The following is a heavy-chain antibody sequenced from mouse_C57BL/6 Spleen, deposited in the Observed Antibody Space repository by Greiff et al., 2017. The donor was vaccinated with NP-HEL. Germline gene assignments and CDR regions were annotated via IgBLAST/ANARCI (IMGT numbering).Heavy chain of an antibody. CDR1: GYTFTRYT. Sequence: VKLVESGAELARPGASVKMSCKASGYTFTRYTMHWVKQRPGQGLEWIGYINPSSGYTKYNQKFKDKATLTADKSSSTAYMQLSSLTSEDSAVYYCARGGGNYWFAYWGQGTLVTVSA. D-gene: IGHD2-1*01. CDR3: ARGGGNYWFAY. CDR2: INPSSGYT. V-gene: IGHV1-4*01. J-gene: IGHJ3*01.